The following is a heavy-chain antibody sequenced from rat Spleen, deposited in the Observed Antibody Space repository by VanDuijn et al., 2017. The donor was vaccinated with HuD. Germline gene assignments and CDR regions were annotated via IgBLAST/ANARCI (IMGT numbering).Heavy chain of an antibody. Sequence: EVQLVESGGGLVQPGRSLKLSCAASGFTFSDYGVAWVRQAPTTGLEWVATISYGDSSGHSSTYYRDSVKGRFTISRDDVKSTLYLQMNSLRSEDTATYYCTRVDTMGTEDYWCQGVMVTVSS. CDR3: TRVDTMGTEDY. D-gene: IGHD1-7*01. V-gene: IGHV5-29*01. CDR1: GFTFSDYG. CDR2: ISYGDSSGHSST. J-gene: IGHJ2*01.